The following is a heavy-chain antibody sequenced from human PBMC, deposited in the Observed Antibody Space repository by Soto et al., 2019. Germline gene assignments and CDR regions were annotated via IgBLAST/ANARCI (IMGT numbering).Heavy chain of an antibody. V-gene: IGHV4-4*02. D-gene: IGHD2-15*01. CDR1: GTSISSTFW. Sequence: SETLPLTCAVSGTSISSTFWWTWVRQPPGKGLEWIGEVYHSGSTKYNPSLKSRVTISVDKSKNQFSLELRAVTAADTAVYYCATLPPRIVVVKTEIPTWGQGTLVTVSS. CDR2: VYHSGST. CDR3: ATLPPRIVVVKTEIPT. J-gene: IGHJ5*02.